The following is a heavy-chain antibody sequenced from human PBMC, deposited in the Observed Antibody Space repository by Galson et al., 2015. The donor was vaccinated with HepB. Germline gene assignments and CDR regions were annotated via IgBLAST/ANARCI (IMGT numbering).Heavy chain of an antibody. V-gene: IGHV1-69*13. CDR3: ATKLYCSGGSCYPNIDY. Sequence: SVKVSCKASGGTFSSYAISWVRQAPGQGLEWMGGIIPIFGTANYAQKFQGRVPITADESTSTAYMELSSLRSEDTAVYYCATKLYCSGGSCYPNIDYWGQGTLVTVSS. D-gene: IGHD2-15*01. CDR2: IIPIFGTA. J-gene: IGHJ4*02. CDR1: GGTFSSYA.